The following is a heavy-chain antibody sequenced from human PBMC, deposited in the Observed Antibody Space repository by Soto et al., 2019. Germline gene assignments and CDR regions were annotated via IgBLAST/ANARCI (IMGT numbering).Heavy chain of an antibody. Sequence: GESLKICCNGSGYSFTTYCIGLVLQMPGKGLDWMWIIYPGDSDTIYSPSFQGQVTIPADKSISTAYLQWSSLKASDTAMYYCARLYCSSSSCSPYYYYGMDVWGQGTTVTVSS. CDR2: IYPGDSDT. J-gene: IGHJ6*02. D-gene: IGHD2-2*01. CDR3: ARLYCSSSSCSPYYYYGMDV. V-gene: IGHV5-51*01. CDR1: GYSFTTYC.